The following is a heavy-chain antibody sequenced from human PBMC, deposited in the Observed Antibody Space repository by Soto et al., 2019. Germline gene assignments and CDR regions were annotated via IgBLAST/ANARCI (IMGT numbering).Heavy chain of an antibody. CDR1: GFTFSGSA. CDR3: TRTGVD. Sequence: EVQLVESGGGLVQPGGSLKLSCAASGFTFSGSAMHWVRQASGKGLEWVGRIRSKANSYATAYAASVKGRFTISRDDSKNTAYLQMNSLRTEDTAVYYCTRTGVDWGQGTMVTVSS. J-gene: IGHJ3*01. CDR2: IRSKANSYAT. D-gene: IGHD2-8*02. V-gene: IGHV3-73*01.